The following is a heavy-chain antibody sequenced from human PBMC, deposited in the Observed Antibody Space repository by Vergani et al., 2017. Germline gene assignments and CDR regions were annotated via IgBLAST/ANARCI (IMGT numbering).Heavy chain of an antibody. CDR2: ISGSGGST. D-gene: IGHD6-19*01. Sequence: VQLVESGGGLVKPGGSLRLSCAASGFTFSSYAMSWVRQAPGKGLEWVSAISGSGGSTYYADSVKGRFTISRDTAKNTLYLQMNSLRAEDTAVYYCAKDRRVAVAENRADDAFDIWGQGTMVTVSS. V-gene: IGHV3-23*04. CDR3: AKDRRVAVAENRADDAFDI. J-gene: IGHJ3*02. CDR1: GFTFSSYA.